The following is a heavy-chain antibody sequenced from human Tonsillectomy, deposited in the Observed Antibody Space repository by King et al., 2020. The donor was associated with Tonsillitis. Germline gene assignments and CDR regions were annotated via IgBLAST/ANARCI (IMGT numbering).Heavy chain of an antibody. CDR1: GFSLTTNKLG. V-gene: IGHV2-5*01. Sequence: TLKESGPTLVKPTETLTLTCTFSGFSLTTNKLGVGWIRQPPGEALEWLALIYWSDDKRYSPSLKSRLTITKDTSRHQVVLNMNDVDPVDISTSYCVYIPSDISGYDYWGQGTLVTGAS. CDR2: IYWSDDK. D-gene: IGHD3-22*01. CDR3: VYIPSDISGYDY. J-gene: IGHJ4*02.